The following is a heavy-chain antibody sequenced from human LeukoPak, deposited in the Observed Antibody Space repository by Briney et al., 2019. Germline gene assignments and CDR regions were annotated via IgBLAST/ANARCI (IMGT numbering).Heavy chain of an antibody. J-gene: IGHJ4*02. V-gene: IGHV3-23*01. CDR3: AIPGRPYSNYASFDY. CDR2: ISGSGGST. CDR1: GFTFSSYA. D-gene: IGHD4-11*01. Sequence: GGSLRLSCAASGFTFSSYAMSWVPQAPREGLEGVSAISGSGGSTYYADSVKGRFTISRDNSKNTLYLQMNSLRAEDTAVYYCAIPGRPYSNYASFDYWGQGTLVTVSS.